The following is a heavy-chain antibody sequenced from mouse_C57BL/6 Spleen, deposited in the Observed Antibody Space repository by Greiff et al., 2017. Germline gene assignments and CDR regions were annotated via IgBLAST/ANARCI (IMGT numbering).Heavy chain of an antibody. CDR2: ISSGSSTI. V-gene: IGHV5-17*01. J-gene: IGHJ4*01. D-gene: IGHD2-5*01. CDR1: GFTFSDYG. Sequence: EVQLQESGGGLVKPGGSLKLSCAASGFTFSDYGMHWVRQAPEKGLEWVAYISSGSSTIYYADTVKGRFTIPRDNAKNTLFLQMTSLRSEDTAMDYCARKGYSNYYYYAMDDWGQGTSVTVAS. CDR3: ARKGYSNYYYYAMDD.